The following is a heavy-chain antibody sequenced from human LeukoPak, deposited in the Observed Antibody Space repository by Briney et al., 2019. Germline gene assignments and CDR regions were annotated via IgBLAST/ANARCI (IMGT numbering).Heavy chain of an antibody. Sequence: PGGSLRLSCAASGFTFSTYGMHWVRQAPGKGLEWVSGISWNSGSIGYADSVKGRFTISRDNSKNTLYLQMNSLRAEDTAVYYCARARSSYGYGDAFDIWGQGTLVTVSS. D-gene: IGHD5-18*01. CDR3: ARARSSYGYGDAFDI. J-gene: IGHJ4*02. CDR1: GFTFSTYG. CDR2: ISWNSGSI. V-gene: IGHV3-9*01.